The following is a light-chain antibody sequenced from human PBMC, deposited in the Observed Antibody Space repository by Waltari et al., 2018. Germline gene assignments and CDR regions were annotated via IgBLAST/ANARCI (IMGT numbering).Light chain of an antibody. V-gene: IGKV1-5*03. CDR2: KAS. Sequence: DIQMTQSPATVSASVGDRVTITCRASQSISDWLAWDQQKPGKAPKLLIYKASSLQSGVPSRFSGSGSGTEFTLTISSLQHDDFATYYCQQYDGFWTFGQGTKVDIK. CDR3: QQYDGFWT. J-gene: IGKJ1*01. CDR1: QSISDW.